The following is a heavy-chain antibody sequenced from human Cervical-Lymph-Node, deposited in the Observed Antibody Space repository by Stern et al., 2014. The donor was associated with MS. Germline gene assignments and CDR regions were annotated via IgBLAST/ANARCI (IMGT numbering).Heavy chain of an antibody. J-gene: IGHJ3*02. CDR3: AGAIGKYELLEAFDM. CDR2: IYYSGTT. D-gene: IGHD2-2*01. V-gene: IGHV4-30-4*01. CDR1: GASIGGGGFY. Sequence: VQLVESGPGLVKPSQTLPLTCTVSGASIGGGGFYWGWVRPPPRKGPVWGGDIYYSGTTYYKPSLKSRVTISLETSKNHFSLNLSSVTAADTAVYYCAGAIGKYELLEAFDMWGQGTKVTVSS.